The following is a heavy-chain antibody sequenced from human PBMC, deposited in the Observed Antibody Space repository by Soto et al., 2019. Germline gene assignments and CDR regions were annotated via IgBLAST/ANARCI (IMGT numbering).Heavy chain of an antibody. J-gene: IGHJ3*02. V-gene: IGHV4-34*01. Sequence: SETLSLTCAVYGGSFSGYYWSWIRQPPGKGLEWIGEINHSGSTDYNPSLKSRVTISVDTSKNQFSLKLSSVTAADTAVYYCARGPEYSGSYLGRNAFDIWGQGTMVTVSS. CDR3: ARGPEYSGSYLGRNAFDI. CDR1: GGSFSGYY. CDR2: INHSGST. D-gene: IGHD1-26*01.